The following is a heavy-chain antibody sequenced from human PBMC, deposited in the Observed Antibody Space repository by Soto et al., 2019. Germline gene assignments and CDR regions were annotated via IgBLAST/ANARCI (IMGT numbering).Heavy chain of an antibody. J-gene: IGHJ6*02. CDR3: ARSEEDSDYYYYGMDV. D-gene: IGHD2-15*01. Sequence: SPTLSLPCVGSGDTVYSNSVAWTWVRQSPARGLEWLGRTYYRSRWYSDYAVSVRSRIDINADTSKNQVSLQLNSVTPEDSAVYYCARSEEDSDYYYYGMDVWGQGTTVTVSS. CDR1: GDTVYSNSVA. V-gene: IGHV6-1*01. CDR2: TYYRSRWYS.